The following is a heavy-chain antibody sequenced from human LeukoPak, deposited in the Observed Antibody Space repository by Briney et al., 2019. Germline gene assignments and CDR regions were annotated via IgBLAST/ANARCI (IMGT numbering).Heavy chain of an antibody. CDR3: ARWVATPRGYFDY. Sequence: PSETLYLTCTVSGGSISSGDYYWGWIRQPPGKGLEWIGNIYYSGSTYYNPSLKSRVTISVDTSKNQFSLKLSSVSAADTAVYYCARWVATPRGYFDYWGQGALVTVSS. J-gene: IGHJ4*02. D-gene: IGHD5-12*01. V-gene: IGHV4-39*01. CDR1: GGSISSGDYY. CDR2: IYYSGST.